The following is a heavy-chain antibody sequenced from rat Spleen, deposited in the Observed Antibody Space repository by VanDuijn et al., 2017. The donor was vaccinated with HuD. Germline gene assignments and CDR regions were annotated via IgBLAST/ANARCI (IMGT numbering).Heavy chain of an antibody. CDR2: ISYDGTAT. J-gene: IGHJ4*01. V-gene: IGHV5-20*01. Sequence: EVQLVESGGGLVQPGRSMKLSCAASGLSFSNYDMAWVRQAPTKGLEWVASISYDGTATYYRDSVKGRFTLSRDNANSTLYLQMGSLRSEDTATYYCTRDALLDAWGQGASVTVSS. CDR3: TRDALLDA. CDR1: GLSFSNYD. D-gene: IGHD3-1*01.